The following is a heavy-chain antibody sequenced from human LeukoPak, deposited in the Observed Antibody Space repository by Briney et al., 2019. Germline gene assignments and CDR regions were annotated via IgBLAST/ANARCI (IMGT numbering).Heavy chain of an antibody. CDR3: ARGGPRSLEWYFDL. CDR2: TYYRSKWYN. CDR1: GDSVSINSAA. V-gene: IGHV6-1*01. Sequence: SQTLSLTCAISGDSVSINSAAWNWIRQSPSRGLEWLGRTYYRSKWYNDYAVSVKSRITINPDTSKNQFSLQLNSVTPEDTAVYYCARGGPRSLEWYFDLWGRGTLVTVSS. D-gene: IGHD3-16*01. J-gene: IGHJ2*01.